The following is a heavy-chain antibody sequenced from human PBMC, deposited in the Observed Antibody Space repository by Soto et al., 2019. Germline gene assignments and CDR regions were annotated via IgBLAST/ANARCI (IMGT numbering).Heavy chain of an antibody. CDR2: IYHGGDA. D-gene: IGHD2-15*01. Sequence: QLQLQESGSGLVKPPQTLSLTCAVSGGSISSDGYSWSWIRQPPGKGLEWIGYIYHGGDAYYNPSLKSRVTISVDRSKNQFSLNLSSVQAADTAMYYCARGEAYCSGGTCYYRFDPWGQGTLVTVSS. CDR1: GGSISSDGYS. CDR3: ARGEAYCSGGTCYYRFDP. J-gene: IGHJ5*02. V-gene: IGHV4-30-2*01.